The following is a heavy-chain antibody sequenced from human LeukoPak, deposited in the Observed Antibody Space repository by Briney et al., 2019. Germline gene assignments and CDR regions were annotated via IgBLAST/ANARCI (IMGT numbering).Heavy chain of an antibody. CDR2: ISAYNGNT. V-gene: IGHV1-18*04. Sequence: GASVKVSCKASGYTFTSYGISWVRQAPGQGLEWMGWISAYNGNTNYAQKLQGRVTMTTDTSTSTAYMELRSLRSDDTAVYYCARVGDSSGYYYRKGAFDIWGQGTMVTVSS. CDR3: ARVGDSSGYYYRKGAFDI. D-gene: IGHD3-22*01. CDR1: GYTFTSYG. J-gene: IGHJ3*02.